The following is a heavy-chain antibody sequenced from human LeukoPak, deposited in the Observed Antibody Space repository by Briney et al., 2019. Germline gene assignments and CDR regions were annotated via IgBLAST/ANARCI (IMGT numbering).Heavy chain of an antibody. V-gene: IGHV3-11*04. CDR1: GFTFSDYY. CDR3: ARDDYCSSTSCYSGYGMDV. CDR2: ISSSGSTI. Sequence: GGSLRLSCAASGFTFSDYYMSWIRQAPGKGLEWVSYISSSGSTIYYADSVKGRFTISRDNAKNSLYLQMNSPRAEDTAVYYCARDDYCSSTSCYSGYGMDVWGQGTTVTVSS. J-gene: IGHJ6*02. D-gene: IGHD2-2*02.